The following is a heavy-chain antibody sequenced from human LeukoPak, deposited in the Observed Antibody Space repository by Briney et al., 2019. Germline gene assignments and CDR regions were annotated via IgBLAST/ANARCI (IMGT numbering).Heavy chain of an antibody. CDR2: IIPIFGTA. V-gene: IGHV1-69*06. J-gene: IGHJ4*02. CDR1: GYTFTSYY. D-gene: IGHD3-22*01. Sequence: GASVKVSCKASGYTFTSYYMHWVRQAPGQGLEWMGGIIPIFGTANYAQKFQGRVTITADKSTSTAYMELSSLRSEDTAVYYCARLSRYDSSGYKGSSDYWGQGTLVTVSS. CDR3: ARLSRYDSSGYKGSSDY.